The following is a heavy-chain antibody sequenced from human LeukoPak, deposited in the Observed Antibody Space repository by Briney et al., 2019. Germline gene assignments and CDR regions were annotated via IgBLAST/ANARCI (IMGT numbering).Heavy chain of an antibody. D-gene: IGHD3-22*01. CDR2: IWSDGINK. J-gene: IGHJ4*02. V-gene: IGHV3-33*06. CDR1: GFSFSSYG. CDR3: ANENYYDSSGYVDY. Sequence: PGGSLRLSCAASGFSFSSYGMHWVRQAPGKGLEWVAVIWSDGINKYCADSVRGRFTVSRDNSKNTLYLQMNSLRAEDTAVYYCANENYYDSSGYVDYWGQGTLVTVSS.